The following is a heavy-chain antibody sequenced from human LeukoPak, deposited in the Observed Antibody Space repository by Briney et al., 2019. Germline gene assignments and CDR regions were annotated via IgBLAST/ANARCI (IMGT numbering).Heavy chain of an antibody. V-gene: IGHV4-39*01. Sequence: SETLSLTCTVSGGSISSSSYYWGWIRQPPGKGLEWIGSIYYSGSTYYNPSLKSRVTISVDTSKNQFSLKLSSVTAADTAVYYCARKWLVRANLFDPWGQGTLVTVSS. J-gene: IGHJ5*02. CDR1: GGSISSSSYY. D-gene: IGHD6-19*01. CDR3: ARKWLVRANLFDP. CDR2: IYYSGST.